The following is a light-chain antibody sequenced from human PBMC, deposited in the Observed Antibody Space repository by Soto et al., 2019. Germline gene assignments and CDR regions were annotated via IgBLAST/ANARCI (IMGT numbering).Light chain of an antibody. CDR3: QQLNSYPRT. CDR2: AAS. Sequence: DIQLTQSPSFLSASVGDRVTITCRASQGISSYLAWYQQKPGKAPKLLIYAASILQSGVPSRFSGSGSGTEFTLTISSLQPEDFATYYCQQLNSYPRTFGRGTEVESK. V-gene: IGKV1-9*01. J-gene: IGKJ1*01. CDR1: QGISSY.